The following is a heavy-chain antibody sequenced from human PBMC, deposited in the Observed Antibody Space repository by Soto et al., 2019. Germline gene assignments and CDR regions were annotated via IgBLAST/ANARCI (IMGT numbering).Heavy chain of an antibody. V-gene: IGHV4-30-2*01. CDR2: IYHSGST. Sequence: PSETLSLTCAVSGGSISSGGYSWSWIRQPPGKGLEWIGYIYHSGSTYYNPSLKSRVTISVDRSKNQFSLKLSSVTAADTAVYYCASTIYYDSSGYPLGGGYYGMDVWGQGTTVTVSS. D-gene: IGHD3-22*01. CDR3: ASTIYYDSSGYPLGGGYYGMDV. CDR1: GGSISSGGYS. J-gene: IGHJ6*02.